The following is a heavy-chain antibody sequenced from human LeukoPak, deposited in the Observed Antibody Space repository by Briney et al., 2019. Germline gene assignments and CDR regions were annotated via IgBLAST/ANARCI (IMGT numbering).Heavy chain of an antibody. CDR3: ARGLNARYYYDSSLFDY. Sequence: ASVKVSCKASGYTFTSYGISWVRQAPGQGLEWMGWISAYNGNTNYAQKLQGRVTMTTDTSTSTAYMELRSLRSDDTAVYYCARGLNARYYYDSSLFDYWGQGTLVTVSS. D-gene: IGHD3-22*01. CDR2: ISAYNGNT. CDR1: GYTFTSYG. V-gene: IGHV1-18*01. J-gene: IGHJ4*02.